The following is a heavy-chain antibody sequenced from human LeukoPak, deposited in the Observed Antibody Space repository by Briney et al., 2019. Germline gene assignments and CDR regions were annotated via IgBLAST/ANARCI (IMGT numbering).Heavy chain of an antibody. Sequence: PGESLRLSCAASGFTFSSFEMHWVRQAPGKGLEWVSYISDSGDIKLYADSVKGRFTITRDNAENSLYLQVNSLRAEDTAVYLCVREGVDPETWFDPWGQGTLVTVSS. V-gene: IGHV3-48*03. CDR1: GFTFSSFE. CDR3: VREGVDPETWFDP. J-gene: IGHJ5*02. D-gene: IGHD2-8*01. CDR2: ISDSGDIK.